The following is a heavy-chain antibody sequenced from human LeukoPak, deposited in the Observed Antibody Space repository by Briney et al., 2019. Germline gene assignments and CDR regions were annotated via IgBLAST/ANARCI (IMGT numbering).Heavy chain of an antibody. CDR2: IYYSGST. Sequence: SETLSLTCTVSGGSISSYYWSWIRQPPGKGLEWIGYIYYSGSTNYNPSLKSRVTISVDTSKNQLSLKLSSVTAADTAVYYCARKLSSETSWFDPWGQGTLVTVSS. J-gene: IGHJ5*02. CDR1: GGSISSYY. D-gene: IGHD5-18*01. CDR3: ARKLSSETSWFDP. V-gene: IGHV4-59*08.